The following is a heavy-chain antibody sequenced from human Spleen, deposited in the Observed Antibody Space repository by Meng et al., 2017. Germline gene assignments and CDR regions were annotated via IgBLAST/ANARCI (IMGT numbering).Heavy chain of an antibody. CDR3: ASGRRGYCSGGSCYPLDY. CDR2: ISYRGST. Sequence: QWHFQGPGPGLFVPSEHLSRTCTVFGDSLSSGDYYWSWIRQPPGKGLEWIGYISYRGSTNYNPSLKTRVTILVDTSKNQFSLKLSSVTAADTAVYYCASGRRGYCSGGSCYPLDYWGQGTLVTVSS. CDR1: GDSLSSGDYY. V-gene: IGHV4-61*08. D-gene: IGHD2-15*01. J-gene: IGHJ4*02.